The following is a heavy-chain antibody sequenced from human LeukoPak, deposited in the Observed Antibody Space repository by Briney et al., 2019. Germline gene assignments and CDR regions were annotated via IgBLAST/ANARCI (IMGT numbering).Heavy chain of an antibody. CDR3: ARVYSTIFGVVRNWFDP. Sequence: PGGSLRLPCAASGFTFSSYSMNWVRQAPGKGLEWVSSISSSSSYIYYADSVKGRFTVSRDNAKNSLYLQMNSLRAEDAAVYYCARVYSTIFGVVRNWFDPWGQGTLVTVSS. D-gene: IGHD3-3*01. J-gene: IGHJ5*02. CDR2: ISSSSSYI. CDR1: GFTFSSYS. V-gene: IGHV3-21*01.